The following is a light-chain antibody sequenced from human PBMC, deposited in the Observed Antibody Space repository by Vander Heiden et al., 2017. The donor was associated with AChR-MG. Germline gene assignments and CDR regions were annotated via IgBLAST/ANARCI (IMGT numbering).Light chain of an antibody. CDR1: ALRKKY. Sequence: SYELPQPPSVSVSPRQTVSITGSGYALRKKYAYWYQQKPGQAPVLVIYKDSKRPSGIPERFSGSRSGTTVTLTISGVQAEDEADYYCQSSDSSGTDVVFGGGTKLTVL. CDR2: KDS. J-gene: IGLJ2*01. CDR3: QSSDSSGTDVV. V-gene: IGLV3-25*03.